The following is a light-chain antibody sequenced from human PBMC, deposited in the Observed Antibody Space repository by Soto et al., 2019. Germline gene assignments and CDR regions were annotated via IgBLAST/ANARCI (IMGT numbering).Light chain of an antibody. CDR2: GAS. J-gene: IGKJ4*01. CDR3: QQHGTSPI. CDR1: QAVSSIL. V-gene: IGKV3-20*01. Sequence: EVVLTQSPGTLSLSPGERATLSCRASQAVSSILLAWYQQKPGQAPRLLIYGASSRATGIPDRSSGSGSGTDFTLTVSRLEPEDFAVYYCQQHGTSPIFGGGTKV.